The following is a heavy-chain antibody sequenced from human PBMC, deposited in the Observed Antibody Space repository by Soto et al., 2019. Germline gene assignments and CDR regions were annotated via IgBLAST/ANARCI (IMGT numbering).Heavy chain of an antibody. J-gene: IGHJ6*02. D-gene: IGHD1-1*01. CDR2: IYYSGST. CDR1: GGSITSYH. V-gene: IGHV4-59*01. CDR3: ARSHSSYWNYFYYGMDV. Sequence: PSETLYLTCVVSGGSITSYHWSWIRQPPGKGLEWIGYIYYSGSTNYNPSLKSRVTISVDTSKNQFSLKLSSVTAADTAVYYCARSHSSYWNYFYYGMDVWGQGTTVTVSS.